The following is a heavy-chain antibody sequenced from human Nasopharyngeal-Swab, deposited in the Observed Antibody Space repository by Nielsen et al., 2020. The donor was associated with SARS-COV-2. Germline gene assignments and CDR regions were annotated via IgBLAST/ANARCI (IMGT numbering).Heavy chain of an antibody. V-gene: IGHV1-2*06. D-gene: IGHD2-21*01. Sequence: VSVKVSCKASAYSFTPYFLYWVRQAPGQGLEWMGRINPNTGGTKYAQKFQGRVTMTRDTSISTAYMELSSLRSDDTAVYYCARGLASWAIDFWGQGTLVTVSS. CDR1: AYSFTPYF. CDR3: ARGLASWAIDF. CDR2: INPNTGGT. J-gene: IGHJ4*02.